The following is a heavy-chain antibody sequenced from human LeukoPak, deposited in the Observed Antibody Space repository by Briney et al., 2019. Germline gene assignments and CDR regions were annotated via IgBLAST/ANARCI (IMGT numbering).Heavy chain of an antibody. CDR2: ILDGGRT. J-gene: IGHJ6*02. Sequence: SETLSLTCTVSGGSIDNYFWSWIRQPPGKGLEWIGNILDGGRTDYNPSLKSRVTISVDTTNSQISPNLRSVTAADTAVYFCTREFDSGVVDVWGRGTKVTVSS. D-gene: IGHD3-22*01. CDR3: TREFDSGVVDV. CDR1: GGSIDNYF. V-gene: IGHV4-59*12.